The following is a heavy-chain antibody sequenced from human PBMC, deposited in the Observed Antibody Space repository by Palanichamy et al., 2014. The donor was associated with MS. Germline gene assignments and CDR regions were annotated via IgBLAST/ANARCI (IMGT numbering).Heavy chain of an antibody. Sequence: EVQLVESGGGLVQPGGSLKLPCGASGFIFSVSDMHWVRQASGKGLEWVGRIRTKANSYAPAYAASVKGRFTISRDDSTNTAYLQMNSLKVEDTAVYYCSRTSLTTGYYYYGMDVWGQGTTVTVSS. CDR1: GFIFSVSD. J-gene: IGHJ6*02. CDR3: SRTSLTTGYYYYGMDV. D-gene: IGHD4-11*01. V-gene: IGHV3-73*01. CDR2: IRTKANSYAP.